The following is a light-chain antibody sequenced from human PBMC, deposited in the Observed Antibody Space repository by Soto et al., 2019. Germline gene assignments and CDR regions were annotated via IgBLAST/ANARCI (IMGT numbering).Light chain of an antibody. J-gene: IGLJ3*02. V-gene: IGLV4-60*02. CDR3: ETWDFNNRV. CDR2: LEGSGSY. Sequence: QPVLTQSSSASASLGSSVKLTCTLSSGHSSYIIAWHQQQPGKAPRYLMKLEGSGSYNKGSGVPDRFSGSSSGADRYLTITNLQFDDEADYYCETWDFNNRVFGGGTLLTVL. CDR1: SGHSSYI.